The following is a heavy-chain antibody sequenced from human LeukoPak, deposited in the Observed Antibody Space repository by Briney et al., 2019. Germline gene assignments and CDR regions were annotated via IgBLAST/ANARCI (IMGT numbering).Heavy chain of an antibody. V-gene: IGHV3-23*01. D-gene: IGHD3-22*01. CDR1: GFTSHSYA. Sequence: GGSLRLSCATSGFTSHSYAMSWVRQAPGKGLEWVSAINGGGDVTYYADSVQGRFFFSRDSAKNTLYLQLNSLRAEDTAVYYCARNYYDSSGYSPFFDYWGQGTLVTVSS. CDR2: INGGGDVT. CDR3: ARNYYDSSGYSPFFDY. J-gene: IGHJ4*02.